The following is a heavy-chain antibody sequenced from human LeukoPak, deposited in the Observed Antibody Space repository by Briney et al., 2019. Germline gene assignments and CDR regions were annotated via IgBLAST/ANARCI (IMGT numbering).Heavy chain of an antibody. Sequence: GGSLRLSCAASGFTFSSYSMTWVRQAPGKGLEWVSSISSSSSYIYYADSVKGRFTISRDNTKNSLYLQMNSLRAEDTAVYYCASGYSGSSIDYWGQGTLVTVSS. V-gene: IGHV3-21*01. CDR3: ASGYSGSSIDY. D-gene: IGHD6-6*01. CDR1: GFTFSSYS. J-gene: IGHJ4*02. CDR2: ISSSSSYI.